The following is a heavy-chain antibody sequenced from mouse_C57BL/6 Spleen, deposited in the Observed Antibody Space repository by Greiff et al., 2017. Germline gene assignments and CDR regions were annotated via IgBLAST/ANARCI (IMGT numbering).Heavy chain of an antibody. CDR1: GYTFTDYE. Sequence: VQLQQSGAELVRPGASVTLSCKASGYTFTDYEMHWVKQTPVHGLEWIGAIDPETGGTAYNQKFKGKAILTADKSSSTAYMELRSLTSEDSAVYYCTRDYYGSGYFDYWGQGTTLTVSS. CDR3: TRDYYGSGYFDY. V-gene: IGHV1-15*01. D-gene: IGHD1-1*01. CDR2: IDPETGGT. J-gene: IGHJ2*01.